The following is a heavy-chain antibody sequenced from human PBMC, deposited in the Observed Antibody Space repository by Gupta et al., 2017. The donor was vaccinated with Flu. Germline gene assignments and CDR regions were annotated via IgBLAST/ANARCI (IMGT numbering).Heavy chain of an antibody. CDR1: GGSISSGSYY. CDR3: ARESPLWFGEKDYYYYGMDV. D-gene: IGHD3-10*01. Sequence: GPGLVKPSQTLSLTCTVSGGSISSGSYYWSWIRQPAGKGLEWIGRIYTSGSTNYNPSLKSRVTISVDTSKNQFSLKLSSVTAADTAVYYCARESPLWFGEKDYYYYGMDVWGQGTTVTVSS. CDR2: IYTSGST. V-gene: IGHV4-61*02. J-gene: IGHJ6*02.